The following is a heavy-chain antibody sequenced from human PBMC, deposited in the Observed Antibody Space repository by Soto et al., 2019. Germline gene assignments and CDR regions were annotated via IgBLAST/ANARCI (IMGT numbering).Heavy chain of an antibody. D-gene: IGHD3-22*01. CDR2: IIPIFGTA. CDR3: ATRINYYDSSIFDY. CDR1: GGTFSSYA. V-gene: IGHV1-69*06. Sequence: GASVKVSCKASGGTFSSYAISWVRQAPGRGLEWMGGIIPIFGTANYAQKFQGRVTITADKSTSTAYMELSSLRSEDTAVYYCATRINYYDSSIFDYWGQGTLVTVSS. J-gene: IGHJ4*02.